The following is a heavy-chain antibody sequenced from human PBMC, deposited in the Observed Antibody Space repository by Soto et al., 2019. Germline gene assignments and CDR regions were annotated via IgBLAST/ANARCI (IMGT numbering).Heavy chain of an antibody. D-gene: IGHD2-2*01. Sequence: GGSLRLSCAASGFTFSSYGMHWVRQAPGKGLEWVAVISYDGSNKYYADSVKGRFTISTDNSKNTLYLQMNSLRAEDTAVYYCAKGGYCSSTSCYDSVVTDVWGKGTTVTVSS. CDR3: AKGGYCSSTSCYDSVVTDV. CDR2: ISYDGSNK. V-gene: IGHV3-30*18. J-gene: IGHJ6*04. CDR1: GFTFSSYG.